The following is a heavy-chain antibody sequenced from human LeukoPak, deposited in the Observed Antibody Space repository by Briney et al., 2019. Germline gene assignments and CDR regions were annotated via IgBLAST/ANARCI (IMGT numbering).Heavy chain of an antibody. CDR3: ARSLPYGTTWYGRSDF. Sequence: GGSLRLSCAASAFPFSTYVMSWVRQAPGKGLEWVANIRQDGDTKYYVDSVKGRFTISRDNAMNSLYLQMNSLRAEDTAIYYCARSLPYGTTWYGRSDFWGQGTLVTVSS. CDR2: IRQDGDTK. CDR1: AFPFSTYV. V-gene: IGHV3-7*03. D-gene: IGHD6-13*01. J-gene: IGHJ4*02.